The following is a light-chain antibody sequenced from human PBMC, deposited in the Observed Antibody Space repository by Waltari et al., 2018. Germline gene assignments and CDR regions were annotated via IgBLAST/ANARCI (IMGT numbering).Light chain of an antibody. Sequence: QSALTQPASVSGSPGQSITISCTGTSSDVGGYNYVSWYQQHPGKAPKLMIYEVSKRPAGVSKRFSGSRSGNTASLNISGLQAEDEADYYCSSYTSSSTLFGGGTKLTVL. CDR3: SSYTSSSTL. CDR2: EVS. V-gene: IGLV2-14*01. J-gene: IGLJ2*01. CDR1: SSDVGGYNY.